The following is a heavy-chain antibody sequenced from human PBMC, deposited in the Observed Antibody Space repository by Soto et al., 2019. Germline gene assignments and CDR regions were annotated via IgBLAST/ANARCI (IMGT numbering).Heavy chain of an antibody. CDR1: GFTFSDYY. V-gene: IGHV3-11*01. J-gene: IGHJ6*02. Sequence: GGSLRLSCAASGFTFSDYYMSWIRQAPGKGLEWVSYISSSGSTIYYADSVKGRFTISRDNAKNSLYLQMNSLRAEDTAVYYCARDASYDFWSGYYVAANYGMDVWGQGTTVTVSS. CDR2: ISSSGSTI. CDR3: ARDASYDFWSGYYVAANYGMDV. D-gene: IGHD3-3*01.